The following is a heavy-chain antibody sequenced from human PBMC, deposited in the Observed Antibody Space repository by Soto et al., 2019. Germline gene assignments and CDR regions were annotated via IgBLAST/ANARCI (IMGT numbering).Heavy chain of an antibody. CDR1: GGTFSSYA. V-gene: IGHV1-46*01. Sequence: ASVKVSCKASGGTFSSYAISWVRQAPGQGLEWMGIINPSGGSTSYAQKFQGRVTMTRDTSTSTVYMELSSLRSEDTAVYYCARVGIAARRGLATKHYYYGMDVWGQGTTVTVSS. D-gene: IGHD6-6*01. CDR2: INPSGGST. J-gene: IGHJ6*02. CDR3: ARVGIAARRGLATKHYYYGMDV.